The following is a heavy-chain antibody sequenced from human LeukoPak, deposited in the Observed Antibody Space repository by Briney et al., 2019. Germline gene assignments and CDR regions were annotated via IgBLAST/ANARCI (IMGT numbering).Heavy chain of an antibody. CDR3: ARDRAFDI. CDR1: GYAFTGYY. Sequence: ASVKVSCKTSGYAFTGYYIHWVRQAPGQGLEWMGWINPNSGGTKYAQKFQGRVTMTRDTSISTAYMELSRLRSDDTAVYYCARDRAFDIWGQGTMVTVSS. CDR2: INPNSGGT. V-gene: IGHV1-2*02. J-gene: IGHJ3*02.